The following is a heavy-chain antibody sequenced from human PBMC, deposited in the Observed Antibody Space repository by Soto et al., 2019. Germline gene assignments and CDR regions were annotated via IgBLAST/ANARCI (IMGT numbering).Heavy chain of an antibody. CDR1: GYIFTNFY. Sequence: QVQLVQPGAEVKKPGASVKFSCKASGYIFTNFYIHWVRQAPGQGLEWSGIINPNGGSTNYAQNFQGRVTMTRDTSTSTVYMDLSSLRSEDKEVYYCTRVIASGDYWGQGTLITVSS. CDR2: INPNGGST. J-gene: IGHJ4*02. V-gene: IGHV1-46*03. CDR3: TRVIASGDY.